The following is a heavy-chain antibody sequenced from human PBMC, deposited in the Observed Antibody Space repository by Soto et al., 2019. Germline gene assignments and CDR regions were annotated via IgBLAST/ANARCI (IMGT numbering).Heavy chain of an antibody. CDR3: AASEEWPRFDY. V-gene: IGHV4-4*07. D-gene: IGHD3-3*01. CDR1: GGSISSYY. J-gene: IGHJ4*02. Sequence: PSDTLSLTYTVSGGSISSYYWSWIRQPPGKGLEWIGRIYTSGSTNYNPSLKSRVTMSVDTSKNQFSLKLSSVTAADTAVYYCAASEEWPRFDYWGQGTLVTVSS. CDR2: IYTSGST.